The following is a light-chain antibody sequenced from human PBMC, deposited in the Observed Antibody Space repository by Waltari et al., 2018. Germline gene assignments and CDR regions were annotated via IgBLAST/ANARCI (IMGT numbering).Light chain of an antibody. CDR2: KAS. J-gene: IGKJ2*01. CDR1: QAINNR. V-gene: IGKV1-5*03. CDR3: LHYHSYSPMYT. Sequence: DIQMTQSPSTLSASVGDRVTIPCRASQAINNRLAWYQQKPGKSPSLLIYKASSLESGVPSRFSGSGSGTEFTLTISSLQSDDFATYYCLHYHSYSPMYTFGQGTKLEIK.